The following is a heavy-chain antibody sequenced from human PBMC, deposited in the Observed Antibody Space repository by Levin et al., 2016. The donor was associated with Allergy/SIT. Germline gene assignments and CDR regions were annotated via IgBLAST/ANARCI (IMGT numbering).Heavy chain of an antibody. V-gene: IGHV1-46*01. CDR3: ARALTPHLEWLFSGGRNYGMDV. CDR2: IYPSDGST. CDR1: GYTFTSKY. J-gene: IGHJ6*02. Sequence: ASVKVSCKASGYTFTSKYIHWVRQVPGQGLEWVAMIYPSDGSTAYAQEFRGRVTMTRDTTTSTVYMELTSLRFEDTAVYYCARALTPHLEWLFSGGRNYGMDVWGQGTTVTVSS. D-gene: IGHD3-3*01.